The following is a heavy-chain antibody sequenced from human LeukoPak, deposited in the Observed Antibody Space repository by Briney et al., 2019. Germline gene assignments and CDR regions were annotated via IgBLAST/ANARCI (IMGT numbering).Heavy chain of an antibody. CDR2: INSDGSST. V-gene: IGHV3-74*01. CDR1: GFTFSSYW. J-gene: IGHJ3*02. Sequence: PGGSLRLSCAASGFTFSSYWMHWVRQAPGKGLVWVSRINSDGSSTSYADSVKGRFTISRDNAKNTLYLQMNSLSAEDTAVYYCAREDSGSYYVAFDIWGQGTMVTVSS. D-gene: IGHD1-26*01. CDR3: AREDSGSYYVAFDI.